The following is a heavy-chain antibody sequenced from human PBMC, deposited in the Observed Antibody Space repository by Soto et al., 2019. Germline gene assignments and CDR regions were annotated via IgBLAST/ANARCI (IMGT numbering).Heavy chain of an antibody. CDR1: GYTFTNYG. Sequence: VASVTVSCKASGYTFTNYGISWVRQAPGQRLEWMGWISAYNCNTNYAQKLQGRVTMTTDTSTSTAYMELRSLRSDDTAVYYCARDYGSGWILVKYYFDYWGQGTLVTVSS. CDR3: ARDYGSGWILVKYYFDY. J-gene: IGHJ4*02. D-gene: IGHD6-19*01. V-gene: IGHV1-18*01. CDR2: ISAYNCNT.